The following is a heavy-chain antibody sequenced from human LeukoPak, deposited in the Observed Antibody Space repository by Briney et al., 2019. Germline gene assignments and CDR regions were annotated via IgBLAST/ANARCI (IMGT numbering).Heavy chain of an antibody. CDR1: GGSISSSSYY. CDR3: ARIKTNAYYYDSSGYYPVDYFDY. Sequence: PSETLSLTCTVSGGSISSSSYYWGWIRQPPGKGLEWIRSIYYSGSTYYNPSLKSRVTISVDTSKNQFSLKLSSVTAADTAVYYCARIKTNAYYYDSSGYYPVDYFDYWGQGTLVTVSS. CDR2: IYYSGST. D-gene: IGHD3-22*01. V-gene: IGHV4-39*01. J-gene: IGHJ4*02.